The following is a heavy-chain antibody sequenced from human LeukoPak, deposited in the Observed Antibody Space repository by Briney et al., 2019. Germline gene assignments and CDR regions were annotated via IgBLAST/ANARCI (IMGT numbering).Heavy chain of an antibody. CDR3: ASHPGTTGTTSLDY. CDR1: GGSFSGCY. D-gene: IGHD1-1*01. Sequence: PSETLSLTCAVYGGSFSGCYWSWIRQPPGKGLEWIGEINHSGSTNYNPSLKSRVTISVDTSKNQFSLKLSSVTAADTAVYYCASHPGTTGTTSLDYWGQGTLVTVSS. J-gene: IGHJ4*02. CDR2: INHSGST. V-gene: IGHV4-34*01.